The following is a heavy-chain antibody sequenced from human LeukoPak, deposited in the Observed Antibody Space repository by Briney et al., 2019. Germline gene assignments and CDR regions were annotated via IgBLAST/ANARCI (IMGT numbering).Heavy chain of an antibody. V-gene: IGHV4-59*01. CDR2: IYYSGST. Sequence: SETLSLTCTVSGGSISTYYWSWIRQPPGKGLEWIGYIYYSGSTNYNSSLKSRVTMSVDTSKNQLSLKLSSVTAADTAVYYCARGIRDSYDLGYYFDYWGQGTLVTVSS. CDR1: GGSISTYY. J-gene: IGHJ4*02. CDR3: ARGIRDSYDLGYYFDY. D-gene: IGHD5-18*01.